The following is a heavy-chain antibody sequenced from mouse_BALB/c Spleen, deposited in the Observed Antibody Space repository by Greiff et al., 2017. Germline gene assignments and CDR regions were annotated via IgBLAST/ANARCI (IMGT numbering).Heavy chain of an antibody. Sequence: VQLQQSGTVLARPGASVKMSCKASGYTFTSYWMHWVKQRPGQGLEWIGAIYPGNSDTSYNQKFKGKAKLTAVTSTSTAYMELSSLTNEDSAVYDCTRPYYGDPWFAYWGQGTLVTVSA. CDR1: GYTFTSYW. V-gene: IGHV1-5*01. D-gene: IGHD2-13*01. CDR3: TRPYYGDPWFAY. CDR2: IYPGNSDT. J-gene: IGHJ3*01.